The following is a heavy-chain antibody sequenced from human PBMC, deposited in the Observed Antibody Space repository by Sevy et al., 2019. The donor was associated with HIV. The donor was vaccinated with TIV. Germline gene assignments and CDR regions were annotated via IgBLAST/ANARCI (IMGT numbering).Heavy chain of an antibody. J-gene: IGHJ4*02. D-gene: IGHD3-22*01. CDR3: ARDGYYSDSSGYYHYYFDY. Sequence: SETLSLTCTVSGGSISSYYWSWIRQPPGKGLEWIGYIYYSGSTKNNPALKSRVSISVDTTKNQFSLKLNSVTAADTAVYYCARDGYYSDSSGYYHYYFDYWGQGTLVTVSS. V-gene: IGHV4-59*01. CDR1: GGSISSYY. CDR2: IYYSGST.